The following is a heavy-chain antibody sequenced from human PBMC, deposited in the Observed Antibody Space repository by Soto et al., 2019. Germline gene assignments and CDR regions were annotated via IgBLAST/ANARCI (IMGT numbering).Heavy chain of an antibody. J-gene: IGHJ4*02. CDR1: GFTFSSYN. CDR2: FSSRSSYI. CDR3: ARGGRGYSYGQAYYFDY. V-gene: IGHV3-21*01. Sequence: ESGGGLVKPGGSLRLSCAASGFTFSSYNMNWVRQAPGKGLEWVSSFSSRSSYIYYADSVKGRFTISRDNAKSSLYLQMNSLSAEDTAVYYCARGGRGYSYGQAYYFDYWGQGTLVTVSS. D-gene: IGHD5-18*01.